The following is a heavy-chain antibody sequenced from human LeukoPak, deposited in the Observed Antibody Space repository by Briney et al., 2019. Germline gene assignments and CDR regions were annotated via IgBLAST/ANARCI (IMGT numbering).Heavy chain of an antibody. J-gene: IGHJ4*02. CDR2: IIPRFTP. CDR1: GGTFSNNA. CDR3: ARERRGIAAAGTRSGLLYYFDY. V-gene: IGHV1-69*05. Sequence: GSSVKVSCKASGGTFSNNAISWVRQAPGQGLEWMGGIIPRFTPNYAQHFQGRVTITTDEATTTAYLELSNLRSDDTTVYYCARERRGIAAAGTRSGLLYYFDYWGQGTLVTVSS. D-gene: IGHD6-13*01.